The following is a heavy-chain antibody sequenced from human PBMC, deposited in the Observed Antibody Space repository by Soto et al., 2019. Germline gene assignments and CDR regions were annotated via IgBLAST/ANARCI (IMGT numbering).Heavy chain of an antibody. D-gene: IGHD2-21*02. CDR1: GGTFTSYT. J-gene: IGHJ4*02. Sequence: QVQLVQSGAEVKKPGSSVKVSCKASGGTFTSYTINWVRQAPGQGLEWMGRIIPILDTANYAQKFQGRVTVIADKSTGTAFMELTSLRSEDTAVYYCARGVTHATRGDHWGQGTLVTVSS. CDR3: ARGVTHATRGDH. V-gene: IGHV1-69*08. CDR2: IIPILDTA.